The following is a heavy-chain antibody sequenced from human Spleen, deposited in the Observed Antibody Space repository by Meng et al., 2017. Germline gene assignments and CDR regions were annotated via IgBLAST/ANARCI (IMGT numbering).Heavy chain of an antibody. CDR2: IWYDGSNN. CDR1: GFTFSCYG. V-gene: IGHV3-33*01. J-gene: IGHJ3*02. Sequence: QEQVVGSGGGVVQTGRSQSVSCAASGFTFSCYGWHWLRQARGKGLEWVAVIWYDGSNNYYADSVKGRFTISRDNSKNTLYLQMNSLRAEDTAVYYCAREGDPDAFDIWGQGAMVTVSS. CDR3: AREGDPDAFDI. D-gene: IGHD2-21*02.